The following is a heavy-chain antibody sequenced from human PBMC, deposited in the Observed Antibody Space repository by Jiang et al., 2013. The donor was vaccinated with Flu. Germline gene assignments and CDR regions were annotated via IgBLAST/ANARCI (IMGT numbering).Heavy chain of an antibody. J-gene: IGHJ4*02. CDR3: ARIEWTQLLEHFDY. Sequence: QTLSLTCAISGDSVSRKSAAWNWLRQSPSRGLEWLGRTYYRSKWYNDYAVSVKSRISIDPDTSKNQFSLQLTSVTPEDTAVYYCARIEWTQLLEHFDYWGQGTLVTVSS. CDR1: GDSVSRKSAA. CDR2: TYYRSKWYN. D-gene: IGHD6-13*01. V-gene: IGHV6-1*01.